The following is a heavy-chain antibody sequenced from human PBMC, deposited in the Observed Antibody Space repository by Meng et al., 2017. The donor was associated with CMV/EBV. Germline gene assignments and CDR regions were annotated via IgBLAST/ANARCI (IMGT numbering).Heavy chain of an antibody. Sequence: GESLKISCAASGFTFSSYGMHWVRQAPGKGLEWAAFIRYDGSNKYYADSVKGRFTISRDNSKNTLYLQMNSLRAEDTAVYYCAKRKGGYSYGDFDYWGQGTLVTVSS. V-gene: IGHV3-30*02. D-gene: IGHD5-18*01. CDR2: IRYDGSNK. CDR1: GFTFSSYG. J-gene: IGHJ4*02. CDR3: AKRKGGYSYGDFDY.